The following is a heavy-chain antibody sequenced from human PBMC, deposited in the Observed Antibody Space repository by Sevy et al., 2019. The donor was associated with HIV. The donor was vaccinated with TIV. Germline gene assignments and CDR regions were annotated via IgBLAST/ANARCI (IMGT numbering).Heavy chain of an antibody. CDR2: INQDGSEK. Sequence: GGSLRLSCSTSGFTFNSYWLTWVRQAPGKGLEWVANINQDGSEKNYVDSVKGRFTISRDNAQKSVFLQMRALRAEDTGVYYCAREGSSYDTYYNHYGIDVWGQGTTVTVSS. V-gene: IGHV3-7*01. CDR3: AREGSSYDTYYNHYGIDV. J-gene: IGHJ6*02. CDR1: GFTFNSYW. D-gene: IGHD1-1*01.